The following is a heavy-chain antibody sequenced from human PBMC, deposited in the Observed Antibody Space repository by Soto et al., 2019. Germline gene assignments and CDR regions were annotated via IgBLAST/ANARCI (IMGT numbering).Heavy chain of an antibody. D-gene: IGHD3-22*01. CDR1: GGTFSSYA. J-gene: IGHJ3*02. Sequence: ASVKVSCKASGGTFSSYAISWVRQAPGQGLEWMGGIIPIFGTANYAQKFQGRVTITADESTSTAYMELSSLRSEDTAVYYCARGHYYDSSGYYQYDAFDIWGQGTMVTVS. V-gene: IGHV1-69*13. CDR2: IIPIFGTA. CDR3: ARGHYYDSSGYYQYDAFDI.